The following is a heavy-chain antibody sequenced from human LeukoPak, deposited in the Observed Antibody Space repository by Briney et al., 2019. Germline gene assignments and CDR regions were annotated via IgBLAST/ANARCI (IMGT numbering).Heavy chain of an antibody. CDR1: GFTFSSYA. J-gene: IGHJ6*03. CDR3: AKVGTYNYYYYYMDV. V-gene: IGHV3-23*01. Sequence: GGSLRLSFAASGFTFSSYAMSWVRQAPGKGLEWVSAISGSGGSTYYADSVKGRFTISRDNSKNTLYLQMNSLRAEDTAVYYCAKVGTYNYYYYYMDVWGKGTTVTVSS. CDR2: ISGSGGST. D-gene: IGHD7-27*01.